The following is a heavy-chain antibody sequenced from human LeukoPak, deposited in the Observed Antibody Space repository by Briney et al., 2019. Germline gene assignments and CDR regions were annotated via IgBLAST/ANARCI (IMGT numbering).Heavy chain of an antibody. CDR3: ARERVGYYGSGSYYGQD. CDR2: INPNSGGT. J-gene: IGHJ4*02. V-gene: IGHV1-2*02. Sequence: ASVKVSCKASGHTFTGYYMHWVRQAPGQGLEWMGWINPNSGGTNYAQKFQGRVTMTRDTSISTAYMELSRLRSDDTAVYYCARERVGYYGSGSYYGQDWGQGTLVTVSS. D-gene: IGHD3-10*01. CDR1: GHTFTGYY.